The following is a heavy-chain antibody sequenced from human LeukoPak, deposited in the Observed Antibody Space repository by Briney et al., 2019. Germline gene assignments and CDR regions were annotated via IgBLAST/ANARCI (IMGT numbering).Heavy chain of an antibody. V-gene: IGHV1-69*13. CDR3: AREGGIAAAGLT. CDR2: IIPIFGTA. D-gene: IGHD6-13*01. J-gene: IGHJ5*02. CDR1: GGTFSSYA. Sequence: SVKVSCKASGGTFSSYATSWVRQAPGQGLEWMGGIIPIFGTANYAQKFQGRVTITADESTSTAYMELSSLRSEDTAVYYCAREGGIAAAGLTWGQGTLVTVSS.